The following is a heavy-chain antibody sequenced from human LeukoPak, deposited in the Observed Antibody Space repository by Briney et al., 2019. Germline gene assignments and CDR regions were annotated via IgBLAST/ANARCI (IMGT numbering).Heavy chain of an antibody. V-gene: IGHV4-59*12. CDR2: IYHSGST. Sequence: PSETLSLTCTVSGGAISSYYWSCIRQPPGKGLEWIGYIYHSGSTNDNPSLKSRVTISVDTSKNQFSLKLCSVTAADTAVYYCAGLVAYYDFWSGYYSPRDYYYYYMDVWGKGTTVTVSS. CDR3: AGLVAYYDFWSGYYSPRDYYYYYMDV. CDR1: GGAISSYY. D-gene: IGHD3-3*01. J-gene: IGHJ6*03.